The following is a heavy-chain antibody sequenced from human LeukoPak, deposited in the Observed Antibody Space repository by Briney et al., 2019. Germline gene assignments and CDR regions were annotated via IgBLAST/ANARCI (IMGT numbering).Heavy chain of an antibody. Sequence: GGSLRLSCAASGFTVSSNYMSWVRQAPGKGLEWVSVIYSGGSTYYADSVKGRFTISRDNSKNTLYLQMNSLRAEDTAVYYCARGHCSSTSFYGEGFDYWGQGTLVTVSS. J-gene: IGHJ4*02. CDR2: IYSGGST. D-gene: IGHD2-2*01. CDR3: ARGHCSSTSFYGEGFDY. V-gene: IGHV3-53*01. CDR1: GFTVSSNY.